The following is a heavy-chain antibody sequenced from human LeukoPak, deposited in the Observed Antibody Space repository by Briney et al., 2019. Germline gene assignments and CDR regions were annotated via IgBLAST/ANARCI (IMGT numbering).Heavy chain of an antibody. D-gene: IGHD1-26*01. V-gene: IGHV3-74*01. CDR1: GFSFSSYW. Sequence: GGSLRLSCAASGFSFSSYWMHWVRQAPGKGLVWVSYINGEGTDARYADSVKGRFTISRDNAKNTVYLQMLSLRAEDTALYFYTRDNRGTYPIDYWGQGTQVTVSS. CDR2: INGEGTDA. CDR3: TRDNRGTYPIDY. J-gene: IGHJ4*02.